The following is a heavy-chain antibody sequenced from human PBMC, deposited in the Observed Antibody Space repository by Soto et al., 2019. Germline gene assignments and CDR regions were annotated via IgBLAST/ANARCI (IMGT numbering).Heavy chain of an antibody. CDR1: GFTFKNFA. CDR3: VGIVVMTTTTFAY. CDR2: IFSDGNT. J-gene: IGHJ4*02. Sequence: GGSLRLSCVASGFTFKNFAMTWVRQAPGEGQGLRRGLEWVSVIFSDGNTNYADSVKGRFTISRDNSKNTVYLQMDSLRAEDTAMYYCVGIVVMTTTTFAYWGQGTLVTVSS. V-gene: IGHV3-53*01. D-gene: IGHD2-21*02.